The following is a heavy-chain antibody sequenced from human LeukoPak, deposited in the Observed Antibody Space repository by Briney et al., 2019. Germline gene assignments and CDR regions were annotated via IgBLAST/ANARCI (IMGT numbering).Heavy chain of an antibody. CDR2: INQDGSEI. V-gene: IGHV3-7*03. CDR1: GFTSSTYW. Sequence: PGGSLRLSCAVSGFTSSTYWMSWVRQTPGMGLEWVANINQDGSEIYYVDSVKGRFTISRDNAKNSLYLQMNSLSAEDTAVYYCARDKVVGPTILDCWGQGTLVTVSS. D-gene: IGHD1-26*01. CDR3: ARDKVVGPTILDC. J-gene: IGHJ4*02.